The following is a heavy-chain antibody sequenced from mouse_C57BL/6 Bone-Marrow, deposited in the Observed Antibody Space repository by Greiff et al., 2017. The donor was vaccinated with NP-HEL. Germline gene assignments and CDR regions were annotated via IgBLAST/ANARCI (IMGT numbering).Heavy chain of an antibody. D-gene: IGHD2-4*01. CDR3: ASPYDYDVAWFAY. CDR2: ISSGGSYT. Sequence: EVKVVESGGDLVKPGGSLKLSCAASGFTFSSYGMSWVRQTPDKSLEWVATISSGGSYTYYPDSVKGRFTISRDNAKNTLYLQMSSLKSEDTAMYYCASPYDYDVAWFAYWGQGTLVTVSA. V-gene: IGHV5-6*01. J-gene: IGHJ3*01. CDR1: GFTFSSYG.